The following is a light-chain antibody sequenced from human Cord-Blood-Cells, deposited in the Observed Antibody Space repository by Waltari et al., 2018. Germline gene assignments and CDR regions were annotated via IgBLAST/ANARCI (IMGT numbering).Light chain of an antibody. V-gene: IGLV2-23*03. CDR1: SSDVGSYNL. CDR3: CSYAGSSTFVV. J-gene: IGLJ2*01. Sequence: QSALTQPASVSGSSGPSITIPCTGTSSDVGSYNLVSWYQQHPGKAPKLMIYEGSKRPSGVSNRFSGSKSGNTASLTISGLQAEDEADYYCCSYAGSSTFVVFGGGTKLTVL. CDR2: EGS.